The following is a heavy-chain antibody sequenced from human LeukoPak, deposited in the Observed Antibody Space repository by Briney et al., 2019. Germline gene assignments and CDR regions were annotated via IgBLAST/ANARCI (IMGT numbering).Heavy chain of an antibody. D-gene: IGHD2-21*02. V-gene: IGHV5-51*01. CDR1: GYSFSNYW. CDR3: AIPPGYCGNDCSFDH. J-gene: IGHJ4*02. CDR2: IYPGDYET. Sequence: GEFLKISCEGFGYSFSNYWIGWVRQMPGKGLEWMGIIYPGDYETRYSPSFQGLVTISVDKSISTAYLQWSSLKASDTAMYYCAIPPGYCGNDCSFDHWGQGTLVTVSS.